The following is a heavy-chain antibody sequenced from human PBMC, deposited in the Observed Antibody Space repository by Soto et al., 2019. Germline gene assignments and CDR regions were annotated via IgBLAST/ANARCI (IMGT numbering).Heavy chain of an antibody. CDR1: GDSVSSNSSA. V-gene: IGHV6-1*01. J-gene: IGHJ6*02. Sequence: PSQTLSLTCGISGDSVSSNSSAWNWIRQSPSRGLEWLGRTYYRSKWYNDYAVSVKSRITINPDTSKNQFSLQLNSVTPEDTAVYYCARDPEGYSGYGSPYYYYGMDVWGQGTTVTVSS. CDR3: ARDPEGYSGYGSPYYYYGMDV. D-gene: IGHD5-12*01. CDR2: TYYRSKWYN.